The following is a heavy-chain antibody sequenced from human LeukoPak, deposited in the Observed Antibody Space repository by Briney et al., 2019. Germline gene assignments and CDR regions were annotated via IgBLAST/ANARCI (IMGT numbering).Heavy chain of an antibody. CDR1: GFTFDDYG. CDR3: ARPYGSGSYYYMDV. D-gene: IGHD3-10*01. CDR2: INWNGGST. V-gene: IGHV3-20*04. Sequence: PGGSLRLSCAASGFTFDDYGMSWVRQAPGKGLEWVSGINWNGGSTGYADSVKGRFTISRDNAKNSLYLQMNSLRAEDTALYYCARPYGSGSYYYMDVWGKGTTVTVSS. J-gene: IGHJ6*03.